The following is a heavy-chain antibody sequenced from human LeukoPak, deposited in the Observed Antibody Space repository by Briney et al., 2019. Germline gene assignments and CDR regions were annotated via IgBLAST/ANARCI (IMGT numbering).Heavy chain of an antibody. Sequence: SETLSLTCTVSGGSISSYYWSWIRQPAGKGLQWIGRFYTSGSTNYNPSLESRVTMSVDTPKNQFSLKLSSVTAADTAVYYCARAHYDFWSAYLDFWGQGTLVTVSS. V-gene: IGHV4-4*07. D-gene: IGHD3-3*01. CDR3: ARAHYDFWSAYLDF. CDR2: FYTSGST. CDR1: GGSISSYY. J-gene: IGHJ4*02.